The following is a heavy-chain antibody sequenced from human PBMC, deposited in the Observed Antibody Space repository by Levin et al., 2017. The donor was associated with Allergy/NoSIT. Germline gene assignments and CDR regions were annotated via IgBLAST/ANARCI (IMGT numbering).Heavy chain of an antibody. J-gene: IGHJ4*02. V-gene: IGHV3-11*01. CDR2: IGGSGSPT. CDR3: ATVHRIAVSGTDAGFDS. Sequence: GGSLRLSCAASGFTYSDYYMTWIRQAPGKGLEWVSYIGGSGSPTKYADSVKGRFTISRDNAQKSLYLQMSSLRAEDTAIYYCATVHRIAVSGTDAGFDSWGQGTLVTVSS. CDR1: GFTYSDYY. D-gene: IGHD6-13*01.